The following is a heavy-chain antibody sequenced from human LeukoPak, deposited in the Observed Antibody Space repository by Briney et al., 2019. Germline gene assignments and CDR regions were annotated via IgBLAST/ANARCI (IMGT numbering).Heavy chain of an antibody. D-gene: IGHD6-13*01. J-gene: IGHJ6*03. V-gene: IGHV4-34*01. CDR3: ARIARSSIAAAGISYYYMDV. CDR2: IKHSGST. Sequence: SETLSLTCAVYGGSFSGYYWSWIRQPPGKGLEWIGEIKHSGSTNYNPSLKSRVTISVDTSKNQFSLKLSSVTAADTTVYYCARIARSSIAAAGISYYYMDVWGKGTTVTVSS. CDR1: GGSFSGYY.